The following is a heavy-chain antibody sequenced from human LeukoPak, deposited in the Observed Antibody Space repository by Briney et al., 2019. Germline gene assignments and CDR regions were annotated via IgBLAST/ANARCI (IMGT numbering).Heavy chain of an antibody. V-gene: IGHV4-59*01. CDR1: GGSTSSYY. J-gene: IGHJ4*02. D-gene: IGHD5-18*01. Sequence: PSDTLSLTCTVSGGSTSSYYWSWIRQPARKGLEWSGYIYYSGTTNYNPSLKSRVTISVDTSKNQFSLKLSSVTAADTAVYYCARGNSGYSSLYYFDYWGQGTLVTVSS. CDR3: ARGNSGYSSLYYFDY. CDR2: IYYSGTT.